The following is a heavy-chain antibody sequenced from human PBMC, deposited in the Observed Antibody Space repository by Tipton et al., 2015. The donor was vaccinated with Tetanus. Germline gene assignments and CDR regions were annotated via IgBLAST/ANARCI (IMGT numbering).Heavy chain of an antibody. CDR2: IYYSGST. D-gene: IGHD1-1*01. V-gene: IGHV4-59*01. CDR1: GGSISTYF. CDR3: ARGGDPYRVQCWYFDL. Sequence: GLVKPSETLSLTCTVSGGSISTYFWSWIRQPPGKGLEWIGYIYYSGSTSNNPSLKSRVTVSVDTSKNQFSLTLSSVTADDTAVYYCARGGDPYRVQCWYFDLWGLGSLVTVSS. J-gene: IGHJ2*01.